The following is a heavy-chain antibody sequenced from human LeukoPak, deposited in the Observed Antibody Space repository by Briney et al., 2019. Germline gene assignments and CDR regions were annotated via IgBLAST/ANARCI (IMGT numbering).Heavy chain of an antibody. V-gene: IGHV1-2*02. CDR1: GYTFTGYY. J-gene: IGHJ4*02. CDR3: ARDPIGVVMPPDY. Sequence: ASVKVSCKASGYTFTGYYMHWVRQAPGQGLEWMGWINPNSGGTNYAQKFQGRVTMTRDTSISTAYMELSRLRSDDTAVYYCARDPIGVVMPPDYWGQGTLVTVSS. CDR2: INPNSGGT. D-gene: IGHD3-3*01.